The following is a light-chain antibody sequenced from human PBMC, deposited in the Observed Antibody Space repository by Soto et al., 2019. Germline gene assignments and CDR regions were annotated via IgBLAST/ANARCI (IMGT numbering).Light chain of an antibody. CDR1: QSVNSDF. J-gene: IGKJ2*01. CDR2: GAS. Sequence: DIVLTQSPGTLSLSPGERATLSCRASQSVNSDFLAWYQQKPGEAPRLLIYGASTKATGIPDGFSGSGSGTDFTLTISRLEPEDFAVYYCHLYGSSPSYIFGQRTNLEIK. V-gene: IGKV3-20*01. CDR3: HLYGSSPSYI.